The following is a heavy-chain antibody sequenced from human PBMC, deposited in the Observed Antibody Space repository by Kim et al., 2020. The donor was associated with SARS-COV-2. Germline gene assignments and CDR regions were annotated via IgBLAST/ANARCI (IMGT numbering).Heavy chain of an antibody. J-gene: IGHJ4*02. D-gene: IGHD3-10*01. V-gene: IGHV1-2*02. CDR3: ARIPTYYYGSGTTAPVDY. CDR2: INPNSGGT. Sequence: ASVKVSCKASGYTFTGYYMHWVRQAPGQGLEWMGWINPNSGGTNYAQKFQGRVTMTRDTSSSTAYMELSRLRSDDTAVYYCARIPTYYYGSGTTAPVDYWGQGTLVTVSS. CDR1: GYTFTGYY.